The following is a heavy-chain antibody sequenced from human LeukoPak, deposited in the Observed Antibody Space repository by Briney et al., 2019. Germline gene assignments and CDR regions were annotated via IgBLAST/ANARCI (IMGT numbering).Heavy chain of an antibody. Sequence: ASVKVSCKASGYTFTDYYINWVRQAPGQGLEWMGWINPNSGGTNYAQKFQGRVAMTRDTSISTAYMELSRLRSDDTAVYYCARGRTGRSFGGIAATLGYWGQGTLVTVSS. CDR3: ARGRTGRSFGGIAATLGY. J-gene: IGHJ4*02. D-gene: IGHD6-13*01. CDR1: GYTFTDYY. CDR2: INPNSGGT. V-gene: IGHV1-2*02.